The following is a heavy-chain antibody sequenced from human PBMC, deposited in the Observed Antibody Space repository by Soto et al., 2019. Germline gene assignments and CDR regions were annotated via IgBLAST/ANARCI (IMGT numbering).Heavy chain of an antibody. CDR1: GGSFSGYY. Sequence: SETLSLTCAVYGGSFSGYYWSWIRQPPGKGLEWIGEINHSGSTNYNPSLKSRVTISVDTSKNQFSLKLSSVTAADTAVYYCARGGYCSGGSCYDAYYYYYMDVWGKGTTVTVSS. CDR2: INHSGST. D-gene: IGHD2-15*01. J-gene: IGHJ6*03. CDR3: ARGGYCSGGSCYDAYYYYYMDV. V-gene: IGHV4-34*01.